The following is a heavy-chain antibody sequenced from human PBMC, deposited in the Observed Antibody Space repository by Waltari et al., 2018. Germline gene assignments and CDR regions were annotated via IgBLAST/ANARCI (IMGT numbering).Heavy chain of an antibody. CDR3: ARHEIDSITGTSWFDP. J-gene: IGHJ5*02. CDR1: GYSIRSGYY. D-gene: IGHD1-7*01. V-gene: IGHV4-38-2*01. CDR2: IYHSGST. Sequence: QVQLQESGPGLVKPSETLSLTCAVSGYSIRSGYYWGWIRQPPGKGLEWIGSIYHSGSTYYNPSLKSRVTISVDTSKNQFSLKLSSVTAADTAVYYCARHEIDSITGTSWFDPWGQGTLVTVSS.